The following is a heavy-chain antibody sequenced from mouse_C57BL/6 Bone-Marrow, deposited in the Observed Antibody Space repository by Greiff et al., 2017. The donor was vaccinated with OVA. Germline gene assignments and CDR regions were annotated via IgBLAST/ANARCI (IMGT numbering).Heavy chain of an antibody. D-gene: IGHD1-1*01. CDR2: INPSNGGT. J-gene: IGHJ4*01. CDR3: ARPPYYDGSSYDYAMDY. Sequence: QVQLQQPGTELVKPGASVKLSCKASGYTFTSYWMHWVKQRPGQGLEWIGNINPSNGGTNYNEKFKSKATLTVDKSSSTAYMQLSSLTSEDSAVYYCARPPYYDGSSYDYAMDYWGQGTSVTVSS. V-gene: IGHV1-53*01. CDR1: GYTFTSYW.